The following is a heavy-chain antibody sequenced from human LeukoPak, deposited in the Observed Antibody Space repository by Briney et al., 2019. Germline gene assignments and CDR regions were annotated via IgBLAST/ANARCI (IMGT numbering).Heavy chain of an antibody. Sequence: QAGGSLRLSCAASGFTISDHYMDRVRQAPGKGLEWVGRSRSKPNSYTTEYAASVKGRFTISRDDSKDSLYLQMNSLKAEDTAVYYCARGKYYYDSSGYYYFDYWGQGTLVTVSS. CDR2: SRSKPNSYTT. CDR3: ARGKYYYDSSGYYYFDY. J-gene: IGHJ4*02. D-gene: IGHD3-22*01. CDR1: GFTISDHY. V-gene: IGHV3-72*01.